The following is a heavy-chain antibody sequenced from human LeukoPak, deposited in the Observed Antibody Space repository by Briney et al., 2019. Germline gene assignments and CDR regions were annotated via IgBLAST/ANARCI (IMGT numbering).Heavy chain of an antibody. CDR1: GFTFSSYG. D-gene: IGHD1-1*01. J-gene: IGHJ6*04. Sequence: PGRSLRLSCAASGFTFSSYGMHWVRQAPGKGLEWVAVISYDGSNKYYADSVKGRFTISRDNSKNALYLQMNSLSREDTAVYYCAKDVRYNWNVDVWGKGTTVSVSS. CDR2: ISYDGSNK. CDR3: AKDVRYNWNVDV. V-gene: IGHV3-30*18.